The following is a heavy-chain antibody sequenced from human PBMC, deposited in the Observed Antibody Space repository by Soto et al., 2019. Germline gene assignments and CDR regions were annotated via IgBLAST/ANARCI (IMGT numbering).Heavy chain of an antibody. J-gene: IGHJ5*02. CDR2: IWHDGSNK. D-gene: IGHD2-15*01. CDR1: GFTFSSYG. CDR3: ARDTYSFGYNGLDP. V-gene: IGHV3-33*01. Sequence: QVQLVESGGGVVQPGRSLRLSCAASGFTFSSYGMHWVRQAPGKGLEWVAVIWHDGSNKYYADSVKGRFTISRDNTNNTLYLQMNRLRAEDKAVYYCARDTYSFGYNGLDPWGQGTLVTVSS.